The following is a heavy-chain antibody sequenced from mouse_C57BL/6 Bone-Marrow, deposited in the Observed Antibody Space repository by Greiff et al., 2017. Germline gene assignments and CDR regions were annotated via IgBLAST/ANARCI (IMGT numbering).Heavy chain of an antibody. Sequence: QVQLQQSGAELARPGASVKLSCKASGYTFKSYGISWVKQRTGQGLEWIGEIYPRSGNTYYNEKFKGEATLTADKSSSTAYMELSSLTSEDSAVNFCARSPLYYFDFWGQGPALTVSS. CDR2: IYPRSGNT. V-gene: IGHV1-81*01. CDR1: GYTFKSYG. J-gene: IGHJ2*01. CDR3: ARSPLYYFDF.